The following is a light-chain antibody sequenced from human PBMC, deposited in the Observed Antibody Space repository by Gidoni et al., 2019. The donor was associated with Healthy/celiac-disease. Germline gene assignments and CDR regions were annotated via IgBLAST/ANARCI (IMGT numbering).Light chain of an antibody. CDR1: KLGDKY. CDR3: QAWDSSTVV. Sequence: SYELPQPPSVSVSQGQTASITCSGDKLGDKYACWYQQKPGQPPVLVIYQDSKRPSGIPARFSGSNSGNTATLTISGTQAMDEADYYCQAWDSSTVVFGGGTKLTVL. V-gene: IGLV3-1*01. CDR2: QDS. J-gene: IGLJ2*01.